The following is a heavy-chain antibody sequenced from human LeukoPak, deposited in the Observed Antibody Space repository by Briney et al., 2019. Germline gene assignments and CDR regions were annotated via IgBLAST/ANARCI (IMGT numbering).Heavy chain of an antibody. CDR3: ARGIAAAGFGLDY. D-gene: IGHD6-13*01. CDR2: IYYSGST. Sequence: PSETLSLTCTVSGGSISSYYWSWIRQPPGKGLEWIGYIYYSGSTNYNPSLKSRVTISVDTSKNQFSLKLSSVTAADTAVYYCARGIAAAGFGLDYWGQGTLVTVSS. CDR1: GGSISSYY. V-gene: IGHV4-59*08. J-gene: IGHJ4*02.